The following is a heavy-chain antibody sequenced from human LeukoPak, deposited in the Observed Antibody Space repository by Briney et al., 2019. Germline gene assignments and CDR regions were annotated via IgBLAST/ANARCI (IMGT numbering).Heavy chain of an antibody. CDR1: GYTLTELS. CDR3: ATESLEQWLAPFDY. Sequence: ASVKVSCKVSGYTLTELSMHWVRQAPGKGLECMGGFDPEDGETIYAQKFQGRVTMTEDTSTDTAYMELSSLRSEDTAVYYCATESLEQWLAPFDYWGQGTLVTVSS. J-gene: IGHJ4*02. D-gene: IGHD6-19*01. CDR2: FDPEDGET. V-gene: IGHV1-24*01.